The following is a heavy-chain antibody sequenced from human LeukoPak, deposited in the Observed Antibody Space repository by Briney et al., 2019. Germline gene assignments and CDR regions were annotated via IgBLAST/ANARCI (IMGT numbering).Heavy chain of an antibody. CDR1: GFSFTGYY. CDR3: AREAAAHQFDY. D-gene: IGHD6-13*01. Sequence: ASVKVSCKASGFSFTGYYMHWLRQAPGQVPELMGWINPNSGGTNYAQRFQGRVTMTRDTSISTAYMELSRLRSDDTAVYYCAREAAAHQFDYWGQGTLVTVSS. CDR2: INPNSGGT. V-gene: IGHV1-2*02. J-gene: IGHJ4*02.